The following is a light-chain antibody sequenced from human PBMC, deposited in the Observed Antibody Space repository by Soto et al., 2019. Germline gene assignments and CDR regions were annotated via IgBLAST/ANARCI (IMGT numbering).Light chain of an antibody. V-gene: IGKV3-11*01. J-gene: IGKJ4*01. CDR3: RQRYNWPLT. CDR2: DAF. Sequence: TVLTQSPATLSLSPGERATLSCKASQSIGNSLGWFQQKPGQAPRLLIDDAFNRATGIPARFTGSGSGSDFTLTLSSLEPEDFGVYYCRQRYNWPLTFGGGTKVEIK. CDR1: QSIGNS.